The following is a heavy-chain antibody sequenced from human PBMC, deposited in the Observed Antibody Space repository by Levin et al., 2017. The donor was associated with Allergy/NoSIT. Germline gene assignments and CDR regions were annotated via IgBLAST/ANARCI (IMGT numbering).Heavy chain of an antibody. Sequence: GGSLRLSCAASGFTFSSYGIHWVRQAPGKGLEWVAVIWYDGSNKYYADSVKGRFTISRDNSKNTLYLQMNSLRAEDTAVYYCARAPYDSSAYYFGYWGQGTLVTVSS. D-gene: IGHD3-22*01. CDR1: GFTFSSYG. CDR3: ARAPYDSSAYYFGY. V-gene: IGHV3-33*01. CDR2: IWYDGSNK. J-gene: IGHJ4*02.